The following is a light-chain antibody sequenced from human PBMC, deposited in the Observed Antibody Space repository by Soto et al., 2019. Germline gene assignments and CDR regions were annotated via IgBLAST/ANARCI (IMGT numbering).Light chain of an antibody. CDR3: QQTYNTPWT. J-gene: IGKJ1*01. V-gene: IGKV1-39*01. CDR2: AAS. CDR1: ETISIY. Sequence: IQMTQSPSSLSASLGKSVTITCRASETISIYLSWYQQRQGKAPKLLIYAASSLQSGVPSRFSGSGSGTDFTLTIRSLQPEDFATYYCQQTYNTPWTFGQGTKVEIK.